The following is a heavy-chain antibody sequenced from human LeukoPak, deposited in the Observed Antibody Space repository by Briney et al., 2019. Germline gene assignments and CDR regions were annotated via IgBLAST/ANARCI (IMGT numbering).Heavy chain of an antibody. J-gene: IGHJ6*03. CDR1: GGSFSGYY. CDR3: ARENSAAMSSGWFSYFMDA. Sequence: SETLSLTCAVYGGSFSGYYWSWIRQPPGKGLEWIGEINHSGSTNYNPSLKSRVTISVDTSKNQFSLKLSSVTAADTAVYYCARENSAAMSSGWFSYFMDAWGKGTTVTISS. CDR2: INHSGST. V-gene: IGHV4-34*01. D-gene: IGHD6-19*01.